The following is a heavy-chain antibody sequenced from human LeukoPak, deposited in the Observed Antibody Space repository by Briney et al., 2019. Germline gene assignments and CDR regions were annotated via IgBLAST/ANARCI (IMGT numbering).Heavy chain of an antibody. V-gene: IGHV1-18*01. D-gene: IGHD3-3*01. CDR2: ISAYNGNT. CDR1: GYTFTSYG. CDR3: ARVWEDTIFGVADLDY. Sequence: ASVKVSCKASGYTFTSYGISWVRQAPGQGLEWMGWISAYNGNTNYAQKLQGRVTMITDTSTSTAYMELRSLRSDDTAVYYCARVWEDTIFGVADLDYWGQGTLVTVSS. J-gene: IGHJ4*02.